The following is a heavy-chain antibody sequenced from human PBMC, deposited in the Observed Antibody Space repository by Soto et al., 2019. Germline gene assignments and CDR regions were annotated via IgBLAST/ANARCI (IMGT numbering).Heavy chain of an antibody. D-gene: IGHD2-15*01. CDR2: MFYSGLT. J-gene: IGHJ6*02. CDR1: GYCVSSSYYY. V-gene: IGHV4-39*01. CDR3: APLTVSLSGPYGIHV. Sequence: SETLSLTCSVSGYCVSSSYYYWAWISQPPGKGLEWIGSMFYSGLTYYNPSLKSRVTLSVDTSKNHFSVRLNYVTAAATAVYYCAPLTVSLSGPYGIHVWGQGTTVTVSS.